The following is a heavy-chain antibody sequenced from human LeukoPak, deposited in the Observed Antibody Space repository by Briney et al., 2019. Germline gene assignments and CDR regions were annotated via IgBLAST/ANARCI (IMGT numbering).Heavy chain of an antibody. Sequence: SETLSLTCTVSGGSISSSTYYWGWIRQPPGKGLEWTGSMYHSSGNTYYNPSLKSRVAISVDTSKNQFSLKLSSVTAADTAVYYCARGVVAATQTFDYWGQGTLVAVSS. CDR1: GGSISSSTYY. CDR2: MYHSSGNT. J-gene: IGHJ4*02. CDR3: ARGVVAATQTFDY. V-gene: IGHV4-39*07. D-gene: IGHD2-15*01.